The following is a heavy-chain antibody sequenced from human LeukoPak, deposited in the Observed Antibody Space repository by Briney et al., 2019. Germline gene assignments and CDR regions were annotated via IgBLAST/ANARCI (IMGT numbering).Heavy chain of an antibody. CDR1: GYSISSGYY. Sequence: SETLSLTCTVSGYSISSGYYWGWIRQPPGKGLEWIGSIYHSGSTYYNPSLKSRVTISVDTSKNQFSLKLSSVTAADTAVYYCARTLVRGVIRPNGMDVWGQGTTVTVSS. CDR2: IYHSGST. CDR3: ARTLVRGVIRPNGMDV. V-gene: IGHV4-38-2*02. D-gene: IGHD3-10*01. J-gene: IGHJ6*02.